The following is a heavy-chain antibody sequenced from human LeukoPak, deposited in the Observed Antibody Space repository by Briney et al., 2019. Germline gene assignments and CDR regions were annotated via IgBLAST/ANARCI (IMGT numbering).Heavy chain of an antibody. CDR1: GFTFSSYG. CDR2: IWYDGSNK. J-gene: IGHJ6*02. V-gene: IGHV3-33*01. CDR3: ARGWWEGYYYYGMDV. Sequence: PGRSLRLSCAASGFTFSSYGMHWVRQAPGKGLEWVAVIWYDGSNKYYADSVKGRFTISRDNSKNTLYLQMNSLRAEDTAVYYCARGWWEGYYYYGMDVWGQGTLVTVSS. D-gene: IGHD1-26*01.